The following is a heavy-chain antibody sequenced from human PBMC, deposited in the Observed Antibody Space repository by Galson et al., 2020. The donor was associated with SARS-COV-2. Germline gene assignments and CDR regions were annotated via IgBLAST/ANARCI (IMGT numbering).Heavy chain of an antibody. J-gene: IGHJ3*02. CDR3: ARAPVRVEITIFVVVPLDPFDI. Sequence: GGSLRLSCAASGFTFSSYAMHWVRQAPGKGLEWVAVISYDGSNKYYADSVKGRFTISRDNSKNTLYLQMNSLRAEDTAVYYCARAPVRVEITIFVVVPLDPFDIWGQGTMVTVSS. V-gene: IGHV3-30*01. D-gene: IGHD3-3*01. CDR2: ISYDGSNK. CDR1: GFTFSSYA.